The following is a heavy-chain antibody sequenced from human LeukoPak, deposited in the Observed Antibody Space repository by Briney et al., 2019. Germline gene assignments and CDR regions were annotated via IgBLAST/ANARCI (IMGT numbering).Heavy chain of an antibody. J-gene: IGHJ1*01. Sequence: SETLSLTCTVSGGSVSSGDYYWSWIRQSPEKVLEWIGYISHSGATHYNPSLKSRIAISLDTSSQHFALKMTSVTAADTAIYFCAAYCSSSSCYGYFPHWGQGALVTVSS. CDR2: ISHSGAT. CDR1: GGSVSSGDYY. V-gene: IGHV4-30-4*01. D-gene: IGHD2-2*01. CDR3: AAYCSSSSCYGYFPH.